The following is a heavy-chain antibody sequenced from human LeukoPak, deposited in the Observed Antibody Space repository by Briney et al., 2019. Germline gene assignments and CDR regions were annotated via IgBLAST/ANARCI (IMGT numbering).Heavy chain of an antibody. CDR2: IYYSGIT. CDR1: GVSISSYY. Sequence: SETLSLTCTVSGVSISSYYWSWIRQPPGQGLEWIGYIYYSGITNYNPSLRSRVTISVDTSKNQFSLKLSSVTAADTAVFYCAKGGPFSTSSQKYFDPWGQGSLVIVS. J-gene: IGHJ5*02. D-gene: IGHD6-6*01. V-gene: IGHV4-59*01. CDR3: AKGGPFSTSSQKYFDP.